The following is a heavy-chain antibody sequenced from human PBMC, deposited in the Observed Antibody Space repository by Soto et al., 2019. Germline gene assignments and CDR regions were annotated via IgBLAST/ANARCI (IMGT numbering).Heavy chain of an antibody. V-gene: IGHV4-61*08. D-gene: IGHD3-10*01. Sequence: TLLMLSLTCSVSDGSVSSGGYYWSWKQQPPGKGLEWIGYIYYSGSTNYNPSLKSRVTISVDTSKNQFSLKLSSVTAADTAVYYCARVGATMVRGATDYWGQGTLVTVSS. J-gene: IGHJ4*02. CDR2: IYYSGST. CDR3: ARVGATMVRGATDY. CDR1: DGSVSSGGYY.